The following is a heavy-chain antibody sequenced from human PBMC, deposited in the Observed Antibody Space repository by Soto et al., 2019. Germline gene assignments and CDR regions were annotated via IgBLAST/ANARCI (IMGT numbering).Heavy chain of an antibody. J-gene: IGHJ4*02. Sequence: QVQLVQSGAEMKKPGSSVKVSCQSSGGTFNTYAMNWVRQAPGQGPEWMGDISPMFGAANYAPKCQGRVTITADESTGTSYMQLSSVTSEDTALYFCAREVQVHTPAFVYWGQGTLVTVSS. CDR1: GGTFNTYA. CDR2: ISPMFGAA. D-gene: IGHD3-10*01. CDR3: AREVQVHTPAFVY. V-gene: IGHV1-69*19.